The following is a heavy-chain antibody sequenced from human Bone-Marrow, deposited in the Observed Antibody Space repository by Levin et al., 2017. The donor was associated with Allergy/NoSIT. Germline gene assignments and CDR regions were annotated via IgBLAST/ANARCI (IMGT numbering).Heavy chain of an antibody. CDR1: GGSISSGDYY. Sequence: LRLSCTVSGGSISSGDYYWSWIREHPGKGLEWIGYIYYSGSSYYNPSLKSRVTISVDTSINQFSLRLSSVTAADTALYYCARVIAASEQPRSDPWGQGTLVTVSS. D-gene: IGHD6-13*01. V-gene: IGHV4-31*03. CDR2: IYYSGSS. CDR3: ARVIAASEQPRSDP. J-gene: IGHJ5*02.